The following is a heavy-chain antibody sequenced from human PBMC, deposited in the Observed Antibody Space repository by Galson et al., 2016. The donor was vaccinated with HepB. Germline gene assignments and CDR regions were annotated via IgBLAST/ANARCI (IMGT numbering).Heavy chain of an antibody. J-gene: IGHJ4*02. V-gene: IGHV3-11*06. CDR3: AXVTGYSFDY. Sequence: ITSXSDXXDQADSVKGRFTISRDDAKNSLYLQMNSLRAEDTAGYYCAXVTGYSFDYWGQGNAVT. D-gene: IGHD5-24*01. CDR2: ITSXSDXX.